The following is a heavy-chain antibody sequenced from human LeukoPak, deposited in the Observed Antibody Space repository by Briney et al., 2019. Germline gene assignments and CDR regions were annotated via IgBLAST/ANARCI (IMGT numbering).Heavy chain of an antibody. CDR2: IKHDGSEG. CDR1: GFTFSSYW. Sequence: QPGGSLRLSCAASGFTFSSYWMTWVRQTPGKGLEWVANIKHDGSEGYFVDSVKGRFTISRDNAENSLHLQMSSLRAEDTAVYYCARSANYGGHAFFDYWGQGILVIVSS. D-gene: IGHD4/OR15-4a*01. V-gene: IGHV3-7*01. J-gene: IGHJ4*02. CDR3: ARSANYGGHAFFDY.